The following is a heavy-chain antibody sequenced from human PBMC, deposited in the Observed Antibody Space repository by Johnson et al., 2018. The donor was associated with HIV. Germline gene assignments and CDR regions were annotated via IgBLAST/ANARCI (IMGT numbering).Heavy chain of an antibody. J-gene: IGHJ3*02. Sequence: QVQLVESGGGVVQPGRSLRLSCAASGFTFSSYAMHWVRQAPGKGLEWVAVISYDGSNKYYADSVKGRFTISRDNSKNTLYMLMNSLSAEDTAVYSCTKCIWGVSLIYAFDIWGKGTKVAVSS. D-gene: IGHD3-16*01. CDR1: GFTFSSYA. CDR3: TKCIWGVSLIYAFDI. V-gene: IGHV3-30*04. CDR2: ISYDGSNK.